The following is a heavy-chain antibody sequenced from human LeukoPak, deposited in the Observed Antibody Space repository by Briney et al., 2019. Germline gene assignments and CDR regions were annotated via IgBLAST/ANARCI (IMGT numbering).Heavy chain of an antibody. V-gene: IGHV3-53*05. CDR2: IYSGGST. Sequence: GGSLRLSCAASGFTVSNNYMSWVRQAPGKGLEWVSVIYSGGSTYYADSVKGRFTISRDNSKNTLYLQMNSLRAEDTALYYCAKDRAFGQFLWGNDYWGQGTLVTVSS. CDR1: GFTVSNNY. D-gene: IGHD3-10*01. CDR3: AKDRAFGQFLWGNDY. J-gene: IGHJ4*02.